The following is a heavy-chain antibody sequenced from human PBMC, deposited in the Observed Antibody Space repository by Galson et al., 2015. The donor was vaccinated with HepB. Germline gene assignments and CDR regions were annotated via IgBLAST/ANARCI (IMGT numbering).Heavy chain of an antibody. CDR1: GYTFTGHY. CDR3: ARDRNYDFWSGSRPPPYYYYYMDV. D-gene: IGHD3-3*01. CDR2: INPNSGGT. J-gene: IGHJ6*03. V-gene: IGHV1-2*02. Sequence: SVKVSCKASGYTFTGHYMHWVRQAPGQGLEWMGWINPNSGGTHYAQKFQGRVTMTRDTSISTAYMELSRLRSDDTAVYYCARDRNYDFWSGSRPPPYYYYYMDVWGKGTTVTVSS.